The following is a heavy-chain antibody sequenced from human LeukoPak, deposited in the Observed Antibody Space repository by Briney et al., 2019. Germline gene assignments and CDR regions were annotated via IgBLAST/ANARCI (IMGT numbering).Heavy chain of an antibody. CDR3: ARGSPDEYYDYNTYYYYGMDV. CDR2: IYYSGST. J-gene: IGHJ6*02. V-gene: IGHV4-30-4*01. CDR1: GGSISSGDYY. D-gene: IGHD3-3*01. Sequence: SETLSLTCTVSGGSISSGDYYWSWIRQPPGKGLEWIGCIYYSGSTYYNPSLKSRVTISVDTSKNQFSLKLSSVTAADTAVYYCARGSPDEYYDYNTYYYYGMDVWGQGTTVTVSS.